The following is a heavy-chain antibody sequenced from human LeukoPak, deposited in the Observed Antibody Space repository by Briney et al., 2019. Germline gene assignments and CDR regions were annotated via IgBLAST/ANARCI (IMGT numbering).Heavy chain of an antibody. V-gene: IGHV3-53*01. CDR1: GFLVSDNY. CDR3: ARDHWNYYAFDY. D-gene: IGHD3-10*01. Sequence: GGSLRLSCAASGFLVSDNYMHWLRQAPGKGLEWVSVLYTGGSTYYADSGKGRFTISRDNSKNTLYLQMNSLRVEDTAVYYCARDHWNYYAFDYWGQGTLVTVSS. J-gene: IGHJ4*02. CDR2: LYTGGST.